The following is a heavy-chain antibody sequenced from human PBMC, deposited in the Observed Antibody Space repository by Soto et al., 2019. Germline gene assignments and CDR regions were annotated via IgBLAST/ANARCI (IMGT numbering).Heavy chain of an antibody. V-gene: IGHV3-23*01. D-gene: IGHD3-10*01. Sequence: PGGSLRLSCAASGFTFSSYAMSWVRQAPGKGLEWVSAISGSGGGIYYADSVKGLFTISRDNSKNTLYLQMNSLRVEDTAVYYCAKDPYYGSGSSPDDFDIWGQGTMVTVSS. J-gene: IGHJ3*02. CDR3: AKDPYYGSGSSPDDFDI. CDR2: ISGSGGGI. CDR1: GFTFSSYA.